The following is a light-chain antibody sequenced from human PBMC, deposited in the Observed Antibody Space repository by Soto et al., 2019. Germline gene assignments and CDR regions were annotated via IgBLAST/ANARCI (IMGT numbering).Light chain of an antibody. CDR3: QQYEGWPRT. J-gene: IGKJ2*01. V-gene: IGKV1-39*01. CDR1: QRIATY. Sequence: DIQMTQSPSSLSASVGDRVTITCRASQRIATYLNWYRQKPGKAPELLIYAASSLQSGVPSTFSGSGSGTDFTLTINSVQSGDFGVFYCQQYEGWPRTFGLGTKVEIQ. CDR2: AAS.